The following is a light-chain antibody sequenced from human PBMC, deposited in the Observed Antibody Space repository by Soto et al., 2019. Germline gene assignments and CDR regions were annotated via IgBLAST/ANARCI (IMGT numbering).Light chain of an antibody. Sequence: EIVLTQSPGTVSLSPGETATLSCRASQTGCSYYLAWSQQKPGQAPRLLIYGSPSRATGVPDRFIGGGSGSAFTLTLSGLEPEDFALYNCQQYGSSPPTFGGGTKVDIK. CDR1: QTGCSYY. CDR3: QQYGSSPPT. J-gene: IGKJ4*01. V-gene: IGKV3-20*01. CDR2: GSP.